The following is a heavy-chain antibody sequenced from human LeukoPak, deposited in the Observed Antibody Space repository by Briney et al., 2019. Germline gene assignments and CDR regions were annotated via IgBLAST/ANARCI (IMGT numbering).Heavy chain of an antibody. V-gene: IGHV3-53*05. D-gene: IGHD3-22*01. CDR2: LYDSNEN. CDR3: ARGLSGHSIFGSGLPDY. CDR1: GFSVSTNY. J-gene: IGHJ4*02. Sequence: GGSLRLSCVASGFSVSTNYMNWVRQAPGKGPEWVSVLYDSNENFYLAAVEGRFFISRDSPTNTLYLQMNSLRPEDTAVYYCARGLSGHSIFGSGLPDYWGRGTLVTVSS.